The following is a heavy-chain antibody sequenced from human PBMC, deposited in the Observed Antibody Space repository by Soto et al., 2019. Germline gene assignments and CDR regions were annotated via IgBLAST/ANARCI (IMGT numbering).Heavy chain of an antibody. V-gene: IGHV3-23*01. CDR3: AKGYGDYVREVAH. J-gene: IGHJ4*02. D-gene: IGHD4-17*01. Sequence: DVQLLDSGGALVQPGASLRLSCATSGFAFTSYAMSWVRQAPGKGLEWVSTIGGTGGTTYYADSRKGRFTISKDVSKNTVYRQMNSLRAEDTGIYYWAKGYGDYVREVAHWGQGTLVTVSS. CDR2: IGGTGGTT. CDR1: GFAFTSYA.